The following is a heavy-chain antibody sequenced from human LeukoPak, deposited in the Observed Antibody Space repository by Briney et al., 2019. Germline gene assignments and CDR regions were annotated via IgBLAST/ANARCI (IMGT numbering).Heavy chain of an antibody. CDR1: GYTLTELS. CDR2: FDPEGGET. Sequence: GASVKVSCKVSGYTLTELSMHWVRQAPGKGLEWMGGFDPEGGETIYAQKFQGRVTMTEDTSTDTAYMELSSLRSEDTAVYYCATARVNSVGNVWFDPWGQGTLVTVSS. V-gene: IGHV1-24*01. J-gene: IGHJ5*02. CDR3: ATARVNSVGNVWFDP. D-gene: IGHD3-10*01.